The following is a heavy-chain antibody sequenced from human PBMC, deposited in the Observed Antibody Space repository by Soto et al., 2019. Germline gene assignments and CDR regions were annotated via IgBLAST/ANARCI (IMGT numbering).Heavy chain of an antibody. J-gene: IGHJ4*02. CDR3: ARGLKGYCSSTSCSLYFDY. CDR2: IYHSGTT. V-gene: IGHV4-38-2*01. CDR1: GDSITSIYH. Sequence: SETLSLTCAVSGDSITSIYHWALIRQPPGRGLEWVASIYHSGTTYYNPSLKSRVTISVDTSKNQFSLNLRSVTAADSAVYYCARGLKGYCSSTSCSLYFDYWGQGTLVTVSS. D-gene: IGHD2-2*01.